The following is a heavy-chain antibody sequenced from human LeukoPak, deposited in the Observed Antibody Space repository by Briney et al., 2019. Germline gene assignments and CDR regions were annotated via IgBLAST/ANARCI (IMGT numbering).Heavy chain of an antibody. Sequence: GGSLRLSCAASGFTFSNYAMNWVRQAPGKGLEWVSVISASGGITYYADSVKGRFTISRDNSKNTLYLQMNSLRAEDTAVYYCARSRFLYYYYMDVWGKGTTVTISS. D-gene: IGHD2-21*01. V-gene: IGHV3-23*01. CDR1: GFTFSNYA. CDR3: ARSRFLYYYYMDV. CDR2: ISASGGIT. J-gene: IGHJ6*03.